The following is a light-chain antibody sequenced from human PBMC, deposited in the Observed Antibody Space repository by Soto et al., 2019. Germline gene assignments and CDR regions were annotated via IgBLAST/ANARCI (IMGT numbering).Light chain of an antibody. J-gene: IGKJ1*01. CDR2: GAS. CDR1: QTVSNN. V-gene: IGKV3-15*01. Sequence: EIVLTQSPGTLSLSPGERATLSCRASQTVSNNLAWYQQKPGQAPRLLIYGASTRATDIPARFSGSGSGTEFTLTISSLQSEDFAVYYCQQYNKWPRTFGQGTKVDIK. CDR3: QQYNKWPRT.